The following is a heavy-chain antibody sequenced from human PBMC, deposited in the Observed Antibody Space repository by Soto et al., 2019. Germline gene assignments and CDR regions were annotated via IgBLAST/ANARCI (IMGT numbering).Heavy chain of an antibody. V-gene: IGHV3-48*02. CDR3: LRGRLARGSGWINLEH. D-gene: IGHD3-10*01. CDR1: GFTLSSYN. CDR2: ISGVNSDV. J-gene: IGHJ4*02. Sequence: GGSVRLSCAASGFTLSSYNMNWVRQAPGKGLEWVSFISGVNSDVFYADSVKGRFTISRDNAKNALYLQMNSPRDEDTAVYYCLRGRLARGSGWINLEHWGQGSLGTHSS.